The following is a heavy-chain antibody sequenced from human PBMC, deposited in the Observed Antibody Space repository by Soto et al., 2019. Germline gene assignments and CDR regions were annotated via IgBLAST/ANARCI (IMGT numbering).Heavy chain of an antibody. CDR2: ISYSGST. CDR3: ARADPDASIGY. D-gene: IGHD1-26*01. Sequence: SETLSLTCTVSGGSMSSYYWTWLRQSPGRGLEWIGYISYSGSTYYNPSLKSRVTISADTSKNQFSLRMNSMIAADTAVYYCARADPDASIGYWGQGTLVTVSS. J-gene: IGHJ4*02. CDR1: GGSMSSYY. V-gene: IGHV4-59*01.